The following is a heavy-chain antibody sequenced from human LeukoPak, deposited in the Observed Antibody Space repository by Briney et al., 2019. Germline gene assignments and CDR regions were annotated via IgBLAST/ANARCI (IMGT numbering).Heavy chain of an antibody. CDR2: IYHSGST. J-gene: IGHJ4*02. Sequence: SQTLSLTCGVSGGSISSGGFSWSWIRQPPGKGLEWIGYIYHSGSTYYNPSLKSRVTISVDTSKNQFSLKLSSVTAADTAVYYCARGASSGYSSGWYTYWGQGTLVTVSS. CDR3: ARGASSGYSSGWYTY. V-gene: IGHV4-30-2*05. CDR1: GGSISSGGFS. D-gene: IGHD6-19*01.